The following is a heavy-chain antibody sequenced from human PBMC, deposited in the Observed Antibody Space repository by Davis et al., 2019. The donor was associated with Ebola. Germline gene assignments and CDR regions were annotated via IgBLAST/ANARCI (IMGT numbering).Heavy chain of an antibody. CDR2: IIPIFGTA. CDR1: GGTFSSYA. J-gene: IGHJ4*02. CDR3: ARAQFPTTSDH. V-gene: IGHV1-69*05. D-gene: IGHD1-1*01. Sequence: AASVKVSCKASGGTFSSYAISWVRQAPGQGLEWMGGIIPIFGTANYAQKFQGRVTITRDTSATTAYMELTSLRSEDTAVYYCARAQFPTTSDHWGQGTLVTVSS.